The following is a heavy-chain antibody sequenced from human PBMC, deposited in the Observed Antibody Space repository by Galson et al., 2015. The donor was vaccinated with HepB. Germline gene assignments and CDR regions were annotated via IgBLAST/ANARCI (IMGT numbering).Heavy chain of an antibody. CDR3: AKGYGLFDS. J-gene: IGHJ5*01. Sequence: SLRLSCAASGFAFDTHAMSWVRQAPGRGLEWISGISGNGDSTFYADSVKGRLTVSRDNSNNMLYPQMNSLRAEDAGLYFCAKGYGLFDSWGQGILVTVSS. CDR1: GFAFDTHA. V-gene: IGHV3-23*01. CDR2: ISGNGDST. D-gene: IGHD5-18*01.